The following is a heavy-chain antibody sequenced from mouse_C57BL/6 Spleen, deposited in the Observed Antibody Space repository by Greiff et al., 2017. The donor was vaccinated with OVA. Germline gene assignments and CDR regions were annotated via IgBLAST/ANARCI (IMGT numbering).Heavy chain of an antibody. CDR1: GFTFSSYT. CDR3: ARQPGLGRSYYFDY. CDR2: ISGGGGNT. V-gene: IGHV5-9*01. J-gene: IGHJ2*01. D-gene: IGHD3-3*01. Sequence: EVQLVESGGGLVKPGGSLKLSCAASGFTFSSYTMSWVRQTPEKRLEWVATISGGGGNTYYPDSVKGRFTISRDNATNTLYLQMSSLMSEDTALYSGARQPGLGRSYYFDYWGQGTTLTVSS.